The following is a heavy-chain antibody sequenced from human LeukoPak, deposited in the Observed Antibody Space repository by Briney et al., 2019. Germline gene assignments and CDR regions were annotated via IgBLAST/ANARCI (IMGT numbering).Heavy chain of an antibody. CDR1: GYTFTSYY. J-gene: IGHJ3*01. CDR2: INPSGGST. D-gene: IGHD4-23*01. CDR3: ARRHAHPLDGDNSQFAFNV. V-gene: IGHV1-46*01. Sequence: ASVKVSCKASGYTFTSYYMHWVRQAPGQGLEWMGIINPSGGSTSYAQKFQGRVTMTRDTSKNQFSLKLSSVTAADTAVYYCARRHAHPLDGDNSQFAFNVWGQGTMVTVSS.